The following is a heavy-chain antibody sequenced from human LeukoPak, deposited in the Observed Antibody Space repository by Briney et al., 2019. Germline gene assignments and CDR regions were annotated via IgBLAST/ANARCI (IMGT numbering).Heavy chain of an antibody. CDR1: GFTFSSYG. CDR3: AKDGGYSSSWYTGPNWFDP. J-gene: IGHJ5*02. V-gene: IGHV3-30*02. CDR2: IRYDGSNK. D-gene: IGHD6-13*01. Sequence: GGSLRLSCAASGFTFSSYGMHWVRQAPGKGLEGVAFIRYDGSNKYYADSVKGRFTISRDNSKNTLYLQMNSLRAEDTAVYYCAKDGGYSSSWYTGPNWFDPWGQGTLVTVSS.